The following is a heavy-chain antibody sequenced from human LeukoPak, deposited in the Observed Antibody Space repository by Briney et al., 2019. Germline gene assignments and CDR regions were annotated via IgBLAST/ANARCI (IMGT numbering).Heavy chain of an antibody. CDR1: GGSISSHY. CDR3: ARDQERQLDAFDI. D-gene: IGHD6-13*01. V-gene: IGHV4-59*11. CDR2: IYYSGST. Sequence: SETLSLTCTVSGGSISSHYWSWIRQPPGKGLEGIAYIYYSGSTNYNPSLKSRVTISVDTSKNQFSLKLSSVTAADTAVYYYARDQERQLDAFDIWGQGTMVTVSS. J-gene: IGHJ3*02.